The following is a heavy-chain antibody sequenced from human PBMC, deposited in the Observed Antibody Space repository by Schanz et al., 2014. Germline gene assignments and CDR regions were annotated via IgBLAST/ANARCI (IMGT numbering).Heavy chain of an antibody. CDR1: GGSISSGVW. V-gene: IGHV4-4*02. D-gene: IGHD2-21*01. CDR2: IFHSGTT. Sequence: QVPLQESGPGLVQPSGTLSLPCVVSGGSISSGVWWTWARQSPGKGLEWIGEIFHSGTTNYNPSLESRVTISVDKSKNQFSLILSSMTAADTAVYYCTRSTLWSYDVWGRGTMVIVSS. J-gene: IGHJ3*01. CDR3: TRSTLWSYDV.